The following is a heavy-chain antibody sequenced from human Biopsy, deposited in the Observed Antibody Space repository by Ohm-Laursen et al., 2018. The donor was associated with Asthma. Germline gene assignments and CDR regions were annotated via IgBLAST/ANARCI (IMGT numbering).Heavy chain of an antibody. J-gene: IGHJ4*02. D-gene: IGHD3-22*01. Sequence: GSLRLSCAASGFTVSRDHMFWVRQAPGKGLEWVSVIYSGGTSHTADSVRGRFTISRDFSKNTLHLQMHSLRVEDTAVYYCARGDSSNWSHYYFDYWGQGTLVTVSP. CDR1: GFTVSRDH. V-gene: IGHV3-53*01. CDR2: IYSGGTS. CDR3: ARGDSSNWSHYYFDY.